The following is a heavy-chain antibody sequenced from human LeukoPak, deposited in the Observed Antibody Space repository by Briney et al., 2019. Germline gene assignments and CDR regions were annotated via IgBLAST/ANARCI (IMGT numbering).Heavy chain of an antibody. V-gene: IGHV4-34*01. CDR1: GGSFSDYY. CDR2: INQSGTT. Sequence: PSETLSLTCAAYGGSFSDYYWNWIRQPPGKGLEWIGEINQSGTTNYNPSLKSRLTISLDTSKNHLFLKLTSATAADTALYYCAGGATPGVFWGQGILVTVSA. J-gene: IGHJ4*02. CDR3: AGGATPGVF. D-gene: IGHD3-10*01.